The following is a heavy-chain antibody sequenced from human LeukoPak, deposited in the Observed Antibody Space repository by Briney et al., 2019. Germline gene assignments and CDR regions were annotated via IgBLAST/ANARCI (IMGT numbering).Heavy chain of an antibody. CDR1: GYTFTSYA. Sequence: ASVKVSCKASGYTFTSYAMNWVRQAPGQGLEWMGWIHPSTGNPTYAQGFTGRFVFSLDTSVSTAYLQISSLKAEDTAVYYCARPGVGAPDWFDPWGQGTLVTVSS. CDR3: ARPGVGAPDWFDP. V-gene: IGHV7-4-1*02. CDR2: IHPSTGNP. J-gene: IGHJ5*02. D-gene: IGHD1-26*01.